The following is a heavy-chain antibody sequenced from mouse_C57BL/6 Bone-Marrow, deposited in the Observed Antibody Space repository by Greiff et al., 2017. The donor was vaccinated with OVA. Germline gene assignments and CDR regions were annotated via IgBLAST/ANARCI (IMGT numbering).Heavy chain of an antibody. CDR2: INPNNGGT. D-gene: IGHD2-5*01. J-gene: IGHJ2*01. CDR3: ARDAYYSNY. CDR1: GYTFTDYY. Sequence: VQLQQSGPELVKPGASVKISCKASGYTFTDYYMNWVKQSHGKSLEWIGDINPNNGGTSYNQKFKGKATLTVDKSSSTAYMELRSLTSEDSAVYYCARDAYYSNYWGQGTTLTVSS. V-gene: IGHV1-26*01.